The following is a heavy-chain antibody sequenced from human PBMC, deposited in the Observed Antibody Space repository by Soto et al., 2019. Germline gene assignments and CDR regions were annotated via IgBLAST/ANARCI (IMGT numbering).Heavy chain of an antibody. J-gene: IGHJ4*02. Sequence: QVQLVESGGGVVQPGRSLRLSCAASGFTFSSYGMHWVRQAPGKGLEWVAVIWYDGSNNYYADSVKGRFTISRDNSKNTLYLQMNSLRAEDTAVYYCAREGGYGAYEDGYWGQGTLFTVSS. CDR2: IWYDGSNN. D-gene: IGHD4-17*01. CDR1: GFTFSSYG. V-gene: IGHV3-33*01. CDR3: AREGGYGAYEDGY.